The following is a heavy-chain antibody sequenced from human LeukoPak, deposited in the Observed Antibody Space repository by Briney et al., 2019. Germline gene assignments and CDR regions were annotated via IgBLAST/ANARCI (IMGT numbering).Heavy chain of an antibody. CDR3: ARGGMATDY. V-gene: IGHV4-59*01. CDR1: GGSISSYY. Sequence: PSETLSLTCTVSGGSISSYYWSWIRQPPGKGLEGIEYIYYSGSTNYNPSLKSRVTISVDTSKNQFSLKLSSVTAADPAVYYCARGGMATDYWGQGTPVTVSS. D-gene: IGHD5-24*01. J-gene: IGHJ4*02. CDR2: IYYSGST.